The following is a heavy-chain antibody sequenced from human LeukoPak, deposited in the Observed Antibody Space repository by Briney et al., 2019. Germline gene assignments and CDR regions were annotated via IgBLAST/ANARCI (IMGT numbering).Heavy chain of an antibody. CDR1: GGSFSGYY. J-gene: IGHJ4*02. D-gene: IGHD3-22*01. Sequence: SETLSLTCAVYGGSFSGYYWSWIRQPPGKGLEWIGEINHSGSTNYNPSLKSRVTISVDTSKNQFSLKLSPVTAADTAVYYCARAAGRVIDYWGQGTLVTVSS. CDR3: ARAAGRVIDY. V-gene: IGHV4-34*01. CDR2: INHSGST.